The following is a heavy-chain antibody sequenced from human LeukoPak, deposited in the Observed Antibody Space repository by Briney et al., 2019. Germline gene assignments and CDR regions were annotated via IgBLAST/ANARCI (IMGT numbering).Heavy chain of an antibody. V-gene: IGHV4-61*02. D-gene: IGHD3-3*01. CDR3: ARDFWS. CDR2: IYTGGST. Sequence: SETLSLTCTVSGGSMNSGGGYWTWIRQPAGKQLEWIGLIYTGGSTNYNPSLKSRVTISIDTSKNQFSLKLTSVTAADTAVYYCARDFWSWGQGTLVTVSS. J-gene: IGHJ5*02. CDR1: GGSMNSGGGY.